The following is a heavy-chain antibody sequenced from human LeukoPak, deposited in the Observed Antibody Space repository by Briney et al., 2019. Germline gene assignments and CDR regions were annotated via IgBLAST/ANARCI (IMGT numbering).Heavy chain of an antibody. D-gene: IGHD2-15*01. J-gene: IGHJ4*02. CDR2: ISAYNGNT. V-gene: IGHV1-18*01. CDR3: ARGHCSGGSCYFDYFDY. Sequence: ASVKVSCKASGYTFTNYAISWVRQAPGQGLEWMGWISAYNGNTNYAQKLQGRVTMTTDTSTSTAYMELRSLRSDDTAVYYCARGHCSGGSCYFDYFDYWGQGTLVTVSS. CDR1: GYTFTNYA.